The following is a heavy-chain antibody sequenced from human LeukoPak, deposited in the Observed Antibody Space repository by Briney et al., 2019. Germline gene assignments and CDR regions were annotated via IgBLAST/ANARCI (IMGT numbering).Heavy chain of an antibody. CDR3: ARAATYNWNDVNY. CDR2: MSSSGSII. CDR1: GFTFSDYY. V-gene: IGHV3-11*01. J-gene: IGHJ4*02. D-gene: IGHD1-20*01. Sequence: PGGSLRLSCTASGFTFSDYYMNWIRQTPGKGLEWVSYMSSSGSIIYYGDSVKGRFTISRDNAKISVYLPMNSPRAEDTAVYYCARAATYNWNDVNYWGQGTLVTVSS.